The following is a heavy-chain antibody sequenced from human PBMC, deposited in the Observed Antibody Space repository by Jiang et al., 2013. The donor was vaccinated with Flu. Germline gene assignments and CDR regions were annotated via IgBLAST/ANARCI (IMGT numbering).Heavy chain of an antibody. D-gene: IGHD6-6*01. V-gene: IGHV4-59*01. CDR1: GGSISSYY. CDR2: IYYSGST. CDR3: AREPDSSSSSGEPSSWWWYFDL. Sequence: LLKPSETLSLTCTVSGGSISSYYWSWIRQPPGKGLEWIGYIYYSGSTNYNPSLKSRVTISVDTSKNQFSLKLSSVTAADTAVYYCAREPDSSSSSGEPSSWWWYFDLWGRGTLVTVSS. J-gene: IGHJ2*01.